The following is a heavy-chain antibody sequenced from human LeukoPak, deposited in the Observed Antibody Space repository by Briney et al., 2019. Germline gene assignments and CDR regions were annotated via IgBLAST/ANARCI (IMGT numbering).Heavy chain of an antibody. V-gene: IGHV4-59*01. CDR2: IYYSGST. CDR3: ARGHSSGWYYFDY. CDR1: GGTIRSYY. D-gene: IGHD6-19*01. J-gene: IGHJ4*02. Sequence: PSETLSLTCTVSGGTIRSYYWNSIRQPPGKGLEWIGYIYYSGSTNYNPSVESRVTISVVTSKNQFSLKLSSVTAADTAVYYCARGHSSGWYYFDYWGQGTLVTVSS.